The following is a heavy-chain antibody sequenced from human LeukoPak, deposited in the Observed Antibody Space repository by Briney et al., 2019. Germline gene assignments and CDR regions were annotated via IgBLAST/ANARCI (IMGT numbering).Heavy chain of an antibody. CDR2: INPNTGGT. Sequence: GASVKVSCKASGYTFTGYYMHWVRQAPGQGLEWMGWINPNTGGTNYAQKFQGRVTMTRDTSISTTYMEVSRLRSDDTAVYYCASVRYGSGSYYLDDYWGQGTLVTVSS. CDR3: ASVRYGSGSYYLDDY. J-gene: IGHJ4*02. V-gene: IGHV1-2*02. D-gene: IGHD3-10*01. CDR1: GYTFTGYY.